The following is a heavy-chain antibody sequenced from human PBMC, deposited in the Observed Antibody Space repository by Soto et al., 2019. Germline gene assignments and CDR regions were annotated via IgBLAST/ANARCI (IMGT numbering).Heavy chain of an antibody. V-gene: IGHV3-30*03. CDR2: ISYDGSNK. Sequence: GGSLRLSRAASGFTFSSYGSRWVRQAPGKGLEWVAVISYDGSNKYYADPVKGRFTISRDNSKNTLYLQMNSLRAEDTAVYYCAGGSIPDSWGQGTLVTVSS. CDR3: AGGSIPDS. D-gene: IGHD2-15*01. J-gene: IGHJ4*02. CDR1: GFTFSSYG.